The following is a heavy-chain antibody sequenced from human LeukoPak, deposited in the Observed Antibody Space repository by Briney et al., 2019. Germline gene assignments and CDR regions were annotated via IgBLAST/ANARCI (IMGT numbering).Heavy chain of an antibody. J-gene: IGHJ5*02. CDR1: GGTFSSYA. Sequence: EASVKVSCKASGGTFSSYAISWVRQAPGQGLEWMGGIIPIFGTANYAQKFQGRVTITADESTSTAYMELSSLRSEDTAVYYCARDSSGYSGYDLASPGIAVPTGWFDPWGQGTLVTVSS. V-gene: IGHV1-69*13. D-gene: IGHD5-12*01. CDR3: ARDSSGYSGYDLASPGIAVPTGWFDP. CDR2: IIPIFGTA.